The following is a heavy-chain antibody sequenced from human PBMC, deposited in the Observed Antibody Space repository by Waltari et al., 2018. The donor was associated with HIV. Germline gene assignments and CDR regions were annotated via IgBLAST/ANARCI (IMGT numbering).Heavy chain of an antibody. D-gene: IGHD4-17*01. Sequence: EVQLVESGGGLIQPGGSLRLSCAASGFTVSSNYMSWVRQAPGKGLEWVSVIYSGGSTYYADAVKGRFTISRDNSKNTLYLQMNSLRAEDTAVYYCARVDDYGGNSLDYWGQGTLVTVSS. CDR1: GFTVSSNY. CDR3: ARVDDYGGNSLDY. V-gene: IGHV3-53*01. J-gene: IGHJ4*02. CDR2: IYSGGST.